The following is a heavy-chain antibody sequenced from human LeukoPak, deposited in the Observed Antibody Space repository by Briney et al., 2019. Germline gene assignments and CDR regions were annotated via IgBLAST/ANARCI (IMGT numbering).Heavy chain of an antibody. CDR1: GGSISSYY. CDR2: IYYSGST. D-gene: IGHD6-13*01. V-gene: IGHV4-59*01. J-gene: IGHJ4*02. CDR3: ARSYSSSWYHWAIDY. Sequence: SETLSLTCTVSGGSISSYYWSWIRQPPGKGLEWIGYIYYSGSTNYNPSLKGRVTISVDTSKNQFSLKLSSVTAADTAVYYCARSYSSSWYHWAIDYWGQGTLVTVSS.